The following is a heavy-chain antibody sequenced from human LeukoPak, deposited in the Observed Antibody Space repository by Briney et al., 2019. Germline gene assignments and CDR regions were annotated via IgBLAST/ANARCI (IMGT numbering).Heavy chain of an antibody. CDR3: AKGPYSGFS. D-gene: IGHD1-26*01. Sequence: GGSLRLSCAASGFTFNDYAMHWVRQAPGKGLEWVSGISWNSGSIGYADSVKGRFTFSRDNSKNTLYLQMNSLRAEDTAVYYCAKGPYSGFSWGQGTLVTVSS. CDR1: GFTFNDYA. CDR2: ISWNSGSI. J-gene: IGHJ5*02. V-gene: IGHV3-9*01.